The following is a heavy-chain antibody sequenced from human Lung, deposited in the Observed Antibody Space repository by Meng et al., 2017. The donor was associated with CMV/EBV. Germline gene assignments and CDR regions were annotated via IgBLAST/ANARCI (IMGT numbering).Heavy chain of an antibody. CDR1: GGTISSSTW. J-gene: IGHJ4*02. CDR3: ARVVTALWGYYFDY. D-gene: IGHD2-21*02. V-gene: IGHV4-4*02. Sequence: QGQLEQLGPGLGKPSGSVALTCTASGGTISSSTWCSGGRQPPGKGLEWIGEIYHSGSTNYKPSLKSRVTISVDKSKSQSSLKLSSVTAADTAVYYCARVVTALWGYYFDYWGQGTLVTVSS. CDR2: IYHSGST.